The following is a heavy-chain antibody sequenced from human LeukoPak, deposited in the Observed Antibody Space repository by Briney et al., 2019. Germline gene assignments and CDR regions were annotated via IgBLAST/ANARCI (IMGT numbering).Heavy chain of an antibody. D-gene: IGHD3-10*01. J-gene: IGHJ6*03. CDR3: ARQRVRGVPYYMDV. CDR2: IYHSGST. V-gene: IGHV4-38-2*02. Sequence: SETLSLTCTVSGYSISSGYYWGWIRQPPGKGLEWIGSIYHSGSTYYNPSLKSRVTISVDTSKNQFSLKLSSVTAADTAVYYCARQRVRGVPYYMDVWGKGTTVTISS. CDR1: GYSISSGYY.